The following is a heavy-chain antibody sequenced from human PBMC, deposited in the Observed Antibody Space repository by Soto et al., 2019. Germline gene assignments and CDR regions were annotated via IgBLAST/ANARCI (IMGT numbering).Heavy chain of an antibody. CDR1: GGSISSGDYY. CDR3: ARDGSYCSSTSCHTEDWFDP. V-gene: IGHV4-30-4*01. CDR2: IYYSGST. D-gene: IGHD2-2*01. Sequence: QVQLQESGPGLVKPSQTLSLTCTVSGGSISSGDYYWSWIRQPPGKGLEWIGYIYYSGSTSYNPSLKSRVTISVDTSKNQFSLKLSSVTAADTAVYYCARDGSYCSSTSCHTEDWFDPWGQGTLVTVSS. J-gene: IGHJ5*02.